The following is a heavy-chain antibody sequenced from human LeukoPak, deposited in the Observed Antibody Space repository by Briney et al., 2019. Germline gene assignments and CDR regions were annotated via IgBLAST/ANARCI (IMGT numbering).Heavy chain of an antibody. CDR2: ISSSGNSL. CDR1: GFTLSSYG. D-gene: IGHD5-18*01. CDR3: ARDLRGYRYGYDY. V-gene: IGHV3-21*01. Sequence: GGSLRLSCAASGFTLSSYGINWVRHAPGKGLEWVSSISSSGNSLDYADSLKGRFIISRDDAKNSLFLQMDSLRPEDTAIYYCARDLRGYRYGYDYWGQGTLVTVSA. J-gene: IGHJ4*02.